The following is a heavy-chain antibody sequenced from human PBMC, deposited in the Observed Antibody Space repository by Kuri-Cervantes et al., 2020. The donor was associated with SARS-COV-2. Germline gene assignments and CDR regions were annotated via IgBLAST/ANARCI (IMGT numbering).Heavy chain of an antibody. J-gene: IGHJ6*02. CDR3: ARNDYSNPRYYGMDV. Sequence: ASVKVSCKASGYTFTSYGISWVRQAPGQGLEWMGWISPHTGNTGYPQKLQGRVTMTTDTSTSTAYMELRSLRSEDTAVYYCARNDYSNPRYYGMDVWGQGTTVTVSS. V-gene: IGHV1-18*01. CDR1: GYTFTSYG. D-gene: IGHD4-11*01. CDR2: ISPHTGNT.